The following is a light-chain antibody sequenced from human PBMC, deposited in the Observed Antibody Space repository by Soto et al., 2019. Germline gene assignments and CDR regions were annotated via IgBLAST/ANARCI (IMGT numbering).Light chain of an antibody. V-gene: IGKV1-39*01. CDR1: QSISNS. CDR2: VAS. CDR3: QQTFSPPYT. Sequence: DIQMTQSLSSLSASVGDRVTITCRASQSISNSLSWYQQKPGKAPKFLIYVASTLQSGVPSRFSGSGSGTDFTLTISSLLPEDVATYYCQQTFSPPYTFVQGTKLEIK. J-gene: IGKJ2*01.